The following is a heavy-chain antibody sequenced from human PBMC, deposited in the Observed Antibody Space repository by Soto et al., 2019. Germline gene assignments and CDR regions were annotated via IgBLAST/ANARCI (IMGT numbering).Heavy chain of an antibody. Sequence: CAASGFFFSTYAMNWVRQSPGKGLEWVSAISSSGDSAYYAESVRGRFTISRDNSINTLYLQMRSLRPEDTAVYFCAHPRGYGVFDAVDIWGQGTMVTVSS. V-gene: IGHV3-23*01. D-gene: IGHD4-17*01. CDR3: AHPRGYGVFDAVDI. CDR2: ISSSGDSA. J-gene: IGHJ3*02. CDR1: GFFFSTYA.